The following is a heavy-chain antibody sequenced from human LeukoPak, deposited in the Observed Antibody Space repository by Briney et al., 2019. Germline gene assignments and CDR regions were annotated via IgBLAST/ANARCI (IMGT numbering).Heavy chain of an antibody. CDR3: AKDATPRNSIWDYFGK. Sequence: GGSLRLSCVASGFSFDICAMSWARQAPGKGPEWVSSIGGPTETFYADSVKGRFTVSRDNSQNTLYLQMNSLRAEDTAVYYCAKDATPRNSIWDYFGKWGQGALVTVST. CDR2: IGGPTET. V-gene: IGHV3-23*01. CDR1: GFSFDICA. J-gene: IGHJ4*02. D-gene: IGHD4-23*01.